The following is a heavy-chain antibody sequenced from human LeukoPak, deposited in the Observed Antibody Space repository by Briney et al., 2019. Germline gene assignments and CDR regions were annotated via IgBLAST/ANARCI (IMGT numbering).Heavy chain of an antibody. CDR2: ISDSGDFT. D-gene: IGHD6-13*01. CDR3: ERVLGVAVPGPQDD. V-gene: IGHV3-23*01. J-gene: IGHJ4*02. CDR1: GFTFISYA. Sequence: GGSLRLSCAASGFTFISYAMSWVRQSPGRGLEWVSAISDSGDFTYYVDSVKGRCTISRDNSKNTLYLQLNSLRDEDTALYYCERVLGVAVPGPQDDWGQGTLVTVSS.